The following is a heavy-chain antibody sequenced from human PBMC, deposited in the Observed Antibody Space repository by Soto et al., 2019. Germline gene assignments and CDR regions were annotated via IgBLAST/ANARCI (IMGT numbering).Heavy chain of an antibody. J-gene: IGHJ5*02. V-gene: IGHV4-31*03. CDR2: IYYSGST. Sequence: SETLSLTCTVSGGSISSAGYYWSWIRQHPGKGLEWIGYIYYSGSTYYNPSLKSRVTISVDTSKNQFSLKLSSVTAADTAVYYCARSIAARPEPNWFDPWGQGTMVTVSS. CDR1: GGSISSAGYY. D-gene: IGHD6-6*01. CDR3: ARSIAARPEPNWFDP.